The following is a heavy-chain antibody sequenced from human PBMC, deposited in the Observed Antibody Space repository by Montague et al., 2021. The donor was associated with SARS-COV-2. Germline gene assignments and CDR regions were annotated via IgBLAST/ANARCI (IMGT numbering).Heavy chain of an antibody. D-gene: IGHD2-2*01. J-gene: IGHJ5*02. CDR3: ARQADQLLLEYWFDP. V-gene: IGHV4-39*01. CDR1: GGSISSSSYY. Sequence: SETLSLTCTVSGGSISSSSYYWGWIRQPPGKGLEWIGSIYYSGCTYYXPSLKSRVTISVDTSKNQFSLKLSSVTAADTAVYYCARQADQLLLEYWFDPWGQGTLVTVSS. CDR2: IYYSGCT.